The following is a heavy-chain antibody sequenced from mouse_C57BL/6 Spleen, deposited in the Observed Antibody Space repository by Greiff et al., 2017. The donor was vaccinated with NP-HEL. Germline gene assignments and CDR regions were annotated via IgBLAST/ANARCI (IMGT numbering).Heavy chain of an antibody. J-gene: IGHJ3*01. Sequence: QVQLQQPGAELVMPGASVKLSCKASGYTFTSYWMHWVKQRPGQGLEWIGEIDPSDSYTNYNQKFKGKSRLTVDKSSSTAYMQLSSLTAGDSAVCYCARSGYSDFAYWGQGTLVTVSA. CDR2: IDPSDSYT. D-gene: IGHD3-1*01. CDR1: GYTFTSYW. V-gene: IGHV1-69*01. CDR3: ARSGYSDFAY.